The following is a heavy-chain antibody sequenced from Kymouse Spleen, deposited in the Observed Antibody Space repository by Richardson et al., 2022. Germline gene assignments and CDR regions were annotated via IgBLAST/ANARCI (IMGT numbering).Heavy chain of an antibody. CDR1: GGSFSGYY. CDR3: ASIAARHY. Sequence: QVQLQQWGAGLLKPSETLSLTCAVYGGSFSGYYWSWIRQPPGKGLEWIGEINHSGSTNYNPSLKSRVTISVDTSKNQFSLKLSSVTAADTAVYYCASIAARHYWGQGTLVTVSS. D-gene: IGHD6-6*01. V-gene: IGHV4-34*01. J-gene: IGHJ4*02. CDR2: INHSGST.